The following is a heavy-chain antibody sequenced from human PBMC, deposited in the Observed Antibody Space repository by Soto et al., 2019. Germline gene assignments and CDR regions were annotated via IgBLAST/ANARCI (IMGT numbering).Heavy chain of an antibody. Sequence: EVQLVESGGGLVQPGGSLRLSCGASGITLARLSMAWVRQAPGKGLEWVANMKQDGSEKYYMDSVKGRFTISRDNAENSLYLQMDSLRAEDTAVYYCGYRDYNSWFDPWGQGTRVTVSS. CDR2: MKQDGSEK. CDR1: GITLARLS. V-gene: IGHV3-7*01. D-gene: IGHD6-25*01. J-gene: IGHJ5*02. CDR3: GYRDYNSWFDP.